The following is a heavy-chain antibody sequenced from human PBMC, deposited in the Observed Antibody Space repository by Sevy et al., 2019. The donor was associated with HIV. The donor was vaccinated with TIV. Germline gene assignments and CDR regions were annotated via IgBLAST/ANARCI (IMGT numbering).Heavy chain of an antibody. Sequence: GGSLRLSCAASGFTFSIIYMNWVRQSPGKGLEWVGRMKSKTDGGTTDYEAPVKDRFTMSRDDSKNTLYLQMNSLKADATAVYYCTTVGSPNWGSEAFDIWGQGTMVTVSS. D-gene: IGHD3-16*01. V-gene: IGHV3-15*01. J-gene: IGHJ3*02. CDR3: TTVGSPNWGSEAFDI. CDR2: MKSKTDGGTT. CDR1: GFTFSIIY.